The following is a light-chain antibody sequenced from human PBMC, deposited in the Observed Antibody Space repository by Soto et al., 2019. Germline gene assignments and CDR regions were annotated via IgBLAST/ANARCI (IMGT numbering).Light chain of an antibody. Sequence: DIQRTQSPSTLSASVGDRLTITCRASQSISSWLAWYQQKPGKPPKLLIYDASSLESGVPSRFSGSGSGTDFGLTITSLQPDDSATYYCQQYHSYYPWTFGQGTKVDIK. CDR2: DAS. CDR3: QQYHSYYPWT. V-gene: IGKV1-5*01. J-gene: IGKJ1*01. CDR1: QSISSW.